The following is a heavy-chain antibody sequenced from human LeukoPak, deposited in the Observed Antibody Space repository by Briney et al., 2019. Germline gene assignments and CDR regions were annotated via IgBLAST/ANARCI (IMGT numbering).Heavy chain of an antibody. CDR3: ARGSYGGYLGYYYYYGMDV. Sequence: SETLSLTCTVSGGSISSCDYYWSWIRQPPGKGLEWIGYIYYSGSTYYNPSLKSRVTISVDTSKNQFSLKLSSVTAADTAVYYCARGSYGGYLGYYYYYGMDVWGQGTTVTVSS. D-gene: IGHD5-18*01. V-gene: IGHV4-30-4*01. J-gene: IGHJ6*02. CDR1: GGSISSCDYY. CDR2: IYYSGST.